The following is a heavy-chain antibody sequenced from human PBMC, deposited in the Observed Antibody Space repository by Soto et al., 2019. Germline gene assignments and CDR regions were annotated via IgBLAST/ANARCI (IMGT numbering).Heavy chain of an antibody. Sequence: SETLSVTCTVSCGSISSGSYYWSWIRQHPGKGLEWMGYIYYSGNTYYNPSLKSRVTISVDTSKNQFSLKLSSVTAADTAVYFCARGSWAFYYFDYWGQGTLVTVSS. CDR3: ARGSWAFYYFDY. J-gene: IGHJ4*02. V-gene: IGHV4-31*03. D-gene: IGHD7-27*01. CDR1: CGSISSGSYY. CDR2: IYYSGNT.